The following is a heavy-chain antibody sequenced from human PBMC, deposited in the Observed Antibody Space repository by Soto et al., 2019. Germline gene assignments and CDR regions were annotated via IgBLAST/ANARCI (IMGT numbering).Heavy chain of an antibody. J-gene: IGHJ4*02. CDR1: GLTFSSYA. V-gene: IGHV3-23*01. D-gene: IGHD1-26*01. CDR2: ISGSGGST. CDR3: AKGADSGSKYYFDY. Sequence: PGRSLRLSCAGSGLTFSSYAMTWVRQAPGKGLEWVSGISGSGGSTYYADSVKGRFTISRDNSKNTLYLQMNSLRAEDKALYYCAKGADSGSKYYFDYWGKGPLVTVSS.